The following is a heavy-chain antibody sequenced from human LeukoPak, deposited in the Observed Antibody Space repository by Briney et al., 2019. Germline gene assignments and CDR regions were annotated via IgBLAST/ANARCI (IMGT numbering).Heavy chain of an antibody. V-gene: IGHV3-48*03. CDR2: ICSSGSTI. D-gene: IGHD1-26*01. Sequence: GGSLRLSCAASGFTFSSYEMNWVRQAPGKGLEWVSYICSSGSTIYYADSVKGRFTISRDNAKNSLYLQMNSLRAEDTAVYYCAREGRIVGATGYDYWGQGTLVTVSS. CDR1: GFTFSSYE. J-gene: IGHJ4*02. CDR3: AREGRIVGATGYDY.